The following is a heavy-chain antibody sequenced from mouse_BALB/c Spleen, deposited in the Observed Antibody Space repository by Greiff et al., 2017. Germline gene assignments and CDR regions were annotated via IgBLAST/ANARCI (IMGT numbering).Heavy chain of an antibody. V-gene: IGHV5-4*02. CDR2: ISDGGSYT. J-gene: IGHJ3*01. Sequence: EVQGVESGGGLVKPGGSLKLSCAASGFTFSDYYMYWVRQTPEKRLEWVATISDGGSYTYYPDSVKGRFTISRDNAKNNLYLQMSSLKSEDTAMYYCARDQNWGQGTLVTVSA. CDR1: GFTFSDYY. CDR3: ARDQN.